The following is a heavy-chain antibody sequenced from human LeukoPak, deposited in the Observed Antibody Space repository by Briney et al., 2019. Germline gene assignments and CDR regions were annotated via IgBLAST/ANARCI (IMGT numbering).Heavy chain of an antibody. CDR2: MNPNSGNT. Sequence: GASVKVSCKASGYTFTSYDINWVRQATGQGLEWMGWMNPNSGNTGHAQKFQGRVTITRNTSISTAYMELSSLRSEDTAVYYCARGMKVGARRYYFDYWGQGTLVTVSS. D-gene: IGHD1-26*01. J-gene: IGHJ4*02. CDR1: GYTFTSYD. V-gene: IGHV1-8*03. CDR3: ARGMKVGARRYYFDY.